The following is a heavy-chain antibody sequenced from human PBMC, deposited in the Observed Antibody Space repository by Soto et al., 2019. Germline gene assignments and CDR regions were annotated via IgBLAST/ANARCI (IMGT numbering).Heavy chain of an antibody. V-gene: IGHV4-61*01. Sequence: SGTLSLTCTVSGGSVSSGSHYWSWIRQPPGKALEWIGYIYDIGSTNYNPSLKSRVTISVDTSKNQLSLKLSSVTAADTAVYYCARDATTSGSYGYYFDYWGQGSLVTVAS. D-gene: IGHD3-10*01. CDR2: IYDIGST. CDR1: GGSVSSGSHY. CDR3: ARDATTSGSYGYYFDY. J-gene: IGHJ4*02.